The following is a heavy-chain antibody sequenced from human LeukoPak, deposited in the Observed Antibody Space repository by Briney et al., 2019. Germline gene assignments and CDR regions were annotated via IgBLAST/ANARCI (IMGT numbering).Heavy chain of an antibody. J-gene: IGHJ4*02. CDR2: IYYSGST. CDR1: GGSISSGDYS. V-gene: IGHV4-30-4*01. Sequence: SETLFLTCTVSGGSISSGDYSWSWIRQPPGKGLEWIGYIYYSGSTYYNPSLKSRVTISVDTSKNQFSLKLSSVTAADTAVYYCARLPLGIEGLDYWGQGTLVTVSS. CDR3: ARLPLGIEGLDY. D-gene: IGHD7-27*01.